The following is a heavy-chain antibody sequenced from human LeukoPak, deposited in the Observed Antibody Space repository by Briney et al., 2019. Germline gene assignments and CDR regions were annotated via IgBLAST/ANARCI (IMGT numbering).Heavy chain of an antibody. CDR2: INPTGDST. J-gene: IGHJ4*02. CDR1: GYTFTNYY. CDR3: ARGRWELLQDY. V-gene: IGHV1-46*01. Sequence: GASVKVSCKASGYTFTNYYMHWVRQAPRQGLEWMGIINPTGDSTSYAQKFQGRVTMTRDLSTTTAYMELSSLRSEDTAVYFCARGRWELLQDYWGQGTLVTVSS. D-gene: IGHD3-22*01.